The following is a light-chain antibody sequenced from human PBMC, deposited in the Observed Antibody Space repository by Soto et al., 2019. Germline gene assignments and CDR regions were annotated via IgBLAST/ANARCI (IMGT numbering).Light chain of an antibody. J-gene: IGKJ1*01. Sequence: EIVLTQSPGTLSLSPGERAALSCRASQSVSGSYLAWYQHKAGQPPRLLIYAASSMASGIPDRFSGSGSGTDFTLTISRLEPEDFAVYYCHHYGSSPQTFGQGTKVEIK. V-gene: IGKV3-20*01. CDR1: QSVSGSY. CDR2: AAS. CDR3: HHYGSSPQT.